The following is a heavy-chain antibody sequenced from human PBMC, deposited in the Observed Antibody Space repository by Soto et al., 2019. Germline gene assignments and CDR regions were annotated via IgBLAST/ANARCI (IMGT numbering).Heavy chain of an antibody. Sequence: SVKVSCKASGGTFSSYAISWVRQAPGQGLEWMGGIIPIFGTANYAQKFQGRVTITADESTSTAYMELSSLRSEDTAVYYCARGDMMTFGGVIVKKGFDPWGQGTLVTVAS. CDR3: ARGDMMTFGGVIVKKGFDP. D-gene: IGHD3-16*02. CDR2: IIPIFGTA. J-gene: IGHJ5*02. V-gene: IGHV1-69*13. CDR1: GGTFSSYA.